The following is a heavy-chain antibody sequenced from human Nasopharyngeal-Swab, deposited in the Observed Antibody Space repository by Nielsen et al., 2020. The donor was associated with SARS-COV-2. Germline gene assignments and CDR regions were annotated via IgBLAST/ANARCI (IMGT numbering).Heavy chain of an antibody. CDR3: ANGRFCSGGTCYGYSYYYMDV. J-gene: IGHJ6*03. CDR2: IYWNDDK. D-gene: IGHD2-15*01. Sequence: WIRQPPGKALEWLALIYWNDDKRCSPTLKSRLTITKDTSKNQVVLTMTNMDPVDTATYYCANGRFCSGGTCYGYSYYYMDVWGKGTTVTVSS. V-gene: IGHV2-5*01.